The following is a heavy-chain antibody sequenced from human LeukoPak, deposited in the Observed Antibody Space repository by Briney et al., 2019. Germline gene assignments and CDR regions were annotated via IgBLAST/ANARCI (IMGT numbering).Heavy chain of an antibody. J-gene: IGHJ3*02. CDR3: ARCGYSDAFDI. D-gene: IGHD5-12*01. Sequence: PSETLSLTCAVYGGSFSSYYWSWIRQPPGKGLEWIGEINHSGSTNYNPSLKSRATISVDTSKNQFSLKLSSVTAADTAVYYCARCGYSDAFDIWGQGTMVTVSS. CDR2: INHSGST. CDR1: GGSFSSYY. V-gene: IGHV4-34*01.